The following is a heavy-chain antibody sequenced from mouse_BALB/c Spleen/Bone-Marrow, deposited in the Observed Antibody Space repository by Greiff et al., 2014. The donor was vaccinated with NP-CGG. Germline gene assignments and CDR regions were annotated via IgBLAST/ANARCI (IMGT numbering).Heavy chain of an antibody. CDR1: GYTFTAYV. CDR3: AREGGLRRGDYYAMDY. CDR2: INPYNDGT. D-gene: IGHD2-4*01. J-gene: IGHJ4*01. V-gene: IGHV1-14*01. Sequence: EVKLVESGPELVKPGASVKMSCKASGYTFTAYVMHWVQQKPGQGLEWIGYINPYNDGTKYNEKFKGKATLTSDKPSSTAYMELSSLTSEDSAVYYCAREGGLRRGDYYAMDYWGQGTSVTVSS.